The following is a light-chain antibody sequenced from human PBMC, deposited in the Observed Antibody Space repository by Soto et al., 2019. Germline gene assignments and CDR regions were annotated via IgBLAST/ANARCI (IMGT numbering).Light chain of an antibody. J-gene: IGLJ2*01. Sequence: QSALTQPASVSGSPGQSITISCTGTSTDVGGYNYVSWFQHLPGKAPRLIIYDVSYRPSGASHRFSGSRSGNTASLTISGLQAEDEADYYCSSYSMGGTDVFRGGTKLTVL. CDR3: SSYSMGGTDV. CDR1: STDVGGYNY. CDR2: DVS. V-gene: IGLV2-14*03.